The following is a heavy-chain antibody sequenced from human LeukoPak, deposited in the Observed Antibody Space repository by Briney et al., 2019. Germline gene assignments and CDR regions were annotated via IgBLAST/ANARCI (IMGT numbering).Heavy chain of an antibody. CDR2: ISGSGGST. J-gene: IGHJ4*02. CDR3: AKGLGVDTAMVTADY. D-gene: IGHD5-18*01. Sequence: GGSLRLSCAASGFTFSSYAMSWVRQAPGRGLEWVSAISGSGGSTYYADSVKGRFTISRDNSKNTLYLQMNSLRAEDTAVYYCAKGLGVDTAMVTADYWGQGTLVTVSS. V-gene: IGHV3-23*01. CDR1: GFTFSSYA.